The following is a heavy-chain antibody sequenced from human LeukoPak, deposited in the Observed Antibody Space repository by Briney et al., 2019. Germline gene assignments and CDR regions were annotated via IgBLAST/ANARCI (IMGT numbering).Heavy chain of an antibody. Sequence: ASVKGSCKASGYTFTSYDINWVRQATGQGLEWMGWMNPNSGNTGYAQKFQGRVTMTEDTSTDTAYMELSSLRSEDTAVYYCATALARAAGTGANYYGYYYYGMDVWGQGTTVTVSS. D-gene: IGHD6-13*01. J-gene: IGHJ6*02. CDR2: MNPNSGNT. V-gene: IGHV1-8*02. CDR3: ATALARAAGTGANYYGYYYYGMDV. CDR1: GYTFTSYD.